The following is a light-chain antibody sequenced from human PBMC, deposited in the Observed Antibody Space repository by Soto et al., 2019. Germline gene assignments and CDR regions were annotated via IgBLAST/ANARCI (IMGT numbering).Light chain of an antibody. CDR3: CSSVGSPNWV. V-gene: IGLV2-23*02. Sequence: QSALTQPASVSGSPGQSITISCTGTSSDVGSCNCVSWYLQHPGKAPTLMIYEVNKRPSGVSNRFSGSKSGNTASLTISGLQAEDEADYYCCSSVGSPNWVFGGGTKLTVL. J-gene: IGLJ3*02. CDR2: EVN. CDR1: SSDVGSCNC.